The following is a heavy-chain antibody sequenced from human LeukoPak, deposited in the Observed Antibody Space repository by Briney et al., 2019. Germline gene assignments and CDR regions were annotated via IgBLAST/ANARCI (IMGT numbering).Heavy chain of an antibody. CDR1: GYTFTSYG. D-gene: IGHD2-2*01. J-gene: IGHJ4*02. V-gene: IGHV1-18*01. CDR3: ARFRDCSSTSCYAGFRLYFDY. CDR2: ISAYNGHT. Sequence: GASVKVSCKASGYTFTSYGISWVRQAPGQGLEWRGWISAYNGHTNYAQKLQGRVTMTTDTSTSTAYMELRSLRSDDTAVYYCARFRDCSSTSCYAGFRLYFDYWGRGTLVTVSS.